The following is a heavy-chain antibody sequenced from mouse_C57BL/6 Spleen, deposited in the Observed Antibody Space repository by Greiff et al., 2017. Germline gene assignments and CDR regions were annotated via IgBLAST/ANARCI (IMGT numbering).Heavy chain of an antibody. CDR2: IRNKANNHAT. CDR1: GFTFSDAW. V-gene: IGHV6-6*01. J-gene: IGHJ3*01. Sequence: EVKLMESGGGLVQPGGSMKLSCAASGFTFSDAWMDWVRQSPEEGLEWVAEIRNKANNHATYYAESVKGRFTISRDDSKSSVYLQMNSLRAEDTGSYYCSSDVGSWFAYWGQGTLVTVSA. CDR3: SSDVGSWFAY. D-gene: IGHD1-1*01.